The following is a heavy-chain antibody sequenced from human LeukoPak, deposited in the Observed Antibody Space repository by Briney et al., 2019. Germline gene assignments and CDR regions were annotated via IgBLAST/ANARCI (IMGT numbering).Heavy chain of an antibody. D-gene: IGHD4-17*01. CDR3: AKGGASTDYYYYYYYMDV. J-gene: IGHJ6*03. V-gene: IGHV3-23*01. CDR2: ISGSGGST. Sequence: GGSLRLSCAASGFTFSSYGMSWVRQAPGKGLEWVSAISGSGGSTYYADSVKGRFTISRDNSKNTLYLQMNSLRAEDTAVYYCAKGGASTDYYYYYYYMDVWGKGTTVTISS. CDR1: GFTFSSYG.